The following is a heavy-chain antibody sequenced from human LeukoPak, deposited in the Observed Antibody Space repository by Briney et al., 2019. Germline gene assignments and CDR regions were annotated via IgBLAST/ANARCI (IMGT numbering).Heavy chain of an antibody. CDR2: INPSGGSS. CDR3: ASSSWYYAFDI. V-gene: IGHV1-46*01. D-gene: IGHD6-13*01. Sequence: ASVKVSCKASGYTFTSYYMHWVRQAPGQGLEWMGIINPSGGSSSYAQKFQGRVTMTRDTSTSTVYMELSSLRSEDTAVYYCASSSWYYAFDIWGQGTMVTVSS. J-gene: IGHJ3*02. CDR1: GYTFTSYY.